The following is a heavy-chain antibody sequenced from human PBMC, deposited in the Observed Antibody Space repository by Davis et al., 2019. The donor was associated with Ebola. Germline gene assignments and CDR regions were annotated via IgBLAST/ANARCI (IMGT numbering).Heavy chain of an antibody. CDR1: GFTVSSNY. CDR2: IYSGGST. CDR3: ARDGSGIYGMDV. Sequence: GESLKISCAASGFTVSSNYMSWVRQAPGKGLEWVSVIYSGGSTYYADSVKGRFTISRDNSKNTLYLQMNSLRAEDTAVYYCARDGSGIYGMDVWGQGTTVTVSS. J-gene: IGHJ6*02. V-gene: IGHV3-53*01. D-gene: IGHD3-10*01.